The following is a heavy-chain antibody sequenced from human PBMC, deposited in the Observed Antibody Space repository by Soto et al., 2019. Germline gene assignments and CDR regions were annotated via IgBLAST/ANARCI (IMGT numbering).Heavy chain of an antibody. CDR3: ARGPGPSGLDV. V-gene: IGHV1-46*01. CDR2: INPSGGGT. Sequence: QVQLVQSGAEVKKPGASVNVSCKASGYTFTSSYIHWVRQAPGQGFEWMGIINPSGGGTSYSQKLQGRVTLTRDTSTRTIYMELNSLRSEDTAVYYCARGPGPSGLDVWGQGTTVTVSS. D-gene: IGHD2-8*02. CDR1: GYTFTSSY. J-gene: IGHJ6*02.